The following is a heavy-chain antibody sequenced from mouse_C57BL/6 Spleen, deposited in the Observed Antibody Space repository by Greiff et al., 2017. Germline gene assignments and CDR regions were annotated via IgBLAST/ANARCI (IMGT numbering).Heavy chain of an antibody. D-gene: IGHD2-3*01. CDR2: IDPSDSET. CDR1: GYTFTSYW. V-gene: IGHV1-52*01. J-gene: IGHJ1*03. Sequence: QVQLQQPGAELVRPGSSVKLSCKASGYTFTSYWMHWVKQRPIQGLEWIGNIDPSDSETHYNQKFKDKATLTVNKSSSTAYMQLSSLTSEDSAVYYCARDGYSLFDVWGTGTTVTVSS. CDR3: ARDGYSLFDV.